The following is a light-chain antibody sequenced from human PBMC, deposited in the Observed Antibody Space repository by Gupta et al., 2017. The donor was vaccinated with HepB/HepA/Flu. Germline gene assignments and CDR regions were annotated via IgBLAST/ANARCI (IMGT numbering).Light chain of an antibody. CDR2: HTH. J-gene: IGLJ2*01. CDR1: TGPATNGHD. CDR3: LLAYTGDLI. Sequence: QAVLTQEPSLPVAPGGPVTPTCGSSTGPATNGHDPYWFQQKPGQVPMTLIYHTHKNHSRTPARFSASLHGGRAALTISGAQPADEDDYYGLLAYTGDLIFGGGTTLTVL. V-gene: IGLV7-46*01.